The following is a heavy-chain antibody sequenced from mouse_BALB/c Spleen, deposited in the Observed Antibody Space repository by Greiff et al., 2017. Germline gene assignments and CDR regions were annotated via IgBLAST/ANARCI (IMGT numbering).Heavy chain of an antibody. CDR3: ARHGYGNLDY. CDR1: GFAFSSYD. Sequence: EVKLVESGGVLAKPGGSLKLSCAASGFAFSSYDMSWVRQTPGKGLEWVAYISSGGGSTYYNDTVKGRVTMSRVIAKNTLYLQMSSLTYEDTAVYYCARHGYGNLDYWGQGTTLTVSS. CDR2: ISSGGGST. D-gene: IGHD2-1*01. V-gene: IGHV5-12-1*01. J-gene: IGHJ2*01.